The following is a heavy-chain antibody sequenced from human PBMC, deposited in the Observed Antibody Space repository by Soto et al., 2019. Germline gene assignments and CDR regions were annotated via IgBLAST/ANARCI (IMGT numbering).Heavy chain of an antibody. D-gene: IGHD6-19*01. J-gene: IGHJ4*02. Sequence: SETLSLTCAVYGGSFSGYYWSWIRQPPGKGLEWIGEINHSGSTNYNPSLKSRVTISVDTSKNQFSLKLSSVTAADTAVYYCARGPIGSGWFDYWGQGTLVTVSS. V-gene: IGHV4-34*01. CDR1: GGSFSGYY. CDR3: ARGPIGSGWFDY. CDR2: INHSGST.